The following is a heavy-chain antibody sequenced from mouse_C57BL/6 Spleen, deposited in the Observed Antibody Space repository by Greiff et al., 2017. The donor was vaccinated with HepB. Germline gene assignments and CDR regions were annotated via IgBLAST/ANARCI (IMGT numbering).Heavy chain of an antibody. CDR2: INPNNGGT. J-gene: IGHJ3*01. Sequence: EVQLQESGAELVKPGASVKISCKASVYAFSSYWMNWVKQRPGKGLEWIGDINPNNGGTSYNQKFKGKATLTVDKSSSTAYMELRSLTSEDSAVYYCARYLYYDYGSAWFAYWGQGTLVTVSA. CDR1: VYAFSSYW. CDR3: ARYLYYDYGSAWFAY. D-gene: IGHD2-4*01. V-gene: IGHV1-26*01.